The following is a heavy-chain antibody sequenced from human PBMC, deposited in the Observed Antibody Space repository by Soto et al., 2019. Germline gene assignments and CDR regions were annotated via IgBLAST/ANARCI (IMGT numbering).Heavy chain of an antibody. D-gene: IGHD4-17*01. CDR3: ARAVQSDSGGIDY. V-gene: IGHV1-69*01. CDR1: GGTFSSYS. Sequence: QVQLVQSGAEVKKPGSSVKVSCKASGGTFSSYSINWVRQAPGQGLEWMGEIIPIFGTANYAQKFQGRVTIPADEPTRTAYMQLRSLRSDARAGNYCARAVQSDSGGIDYWGQGTLV. J-gene: IGHJ4*02. CDR2: IIPIFGTA.